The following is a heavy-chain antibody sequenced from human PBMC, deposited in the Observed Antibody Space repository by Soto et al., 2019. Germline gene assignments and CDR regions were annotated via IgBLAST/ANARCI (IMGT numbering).Heavy chain of an antibody. Sequence: SGPTLVNPTQTLTLTCTFSGFSLSANGMRVSWIRQPPGKALEWLARIDWDDDKFYNTSLKSRLTISKDTSKNQVVLTMTNVDPVDTATYYCARIRTSSSGWFVFDYWGHGTLVTVSS. CDR1: GFSLSANGMR. CDR2: IDWDDDK. CDR3: ARIRTSSSGWFVFDY. D-gene: IGHD6-19*01. V-gene: IGHV2-70*04. J-gene: IGHJ4*01.